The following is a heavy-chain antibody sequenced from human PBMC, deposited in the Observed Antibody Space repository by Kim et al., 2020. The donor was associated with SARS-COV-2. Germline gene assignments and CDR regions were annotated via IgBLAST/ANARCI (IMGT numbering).Heavy chain of an antibody. D-gene: IGHD3-22*01. J-gene: IGHJ6*01. CDR2: ISSSGSTI. CDR1: GFTFSSYE. CDR3: AREWVSITMIVVVRYGMGV. V-gene: IGHV3-48*03. Sequence: GGSLRLSCAASGFTFSSYEMNWVRQAPGKGLEWVSYISSSGSTIYYADSVKGRFTISRDNAKNSLYLQMNSLRAEDTAVYYCAREWVSITMIVVVRYGMGVWRQDTTVTVS.